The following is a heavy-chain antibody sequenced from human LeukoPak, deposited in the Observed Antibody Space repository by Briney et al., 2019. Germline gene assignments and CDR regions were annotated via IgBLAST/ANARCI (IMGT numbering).Heavy chain of an antibody. CDR1: GFTFSSYW. CDR3: ARDYNASDI. Sequence: GGSLRLSCAASGFTFSSYWMHWVRHAPGKGLVWVSQINNDGSSTSYADSVKGRFTFSRDNAKNTVYLQMNSLRAEDTAVYYCARDYNASDIWGQGTMVTVSS. J-gene: IGHJ3*02. V-gene: IGHV3-74*01. CDR2: INNDGSST. D-gene: IGHD3-10*01.